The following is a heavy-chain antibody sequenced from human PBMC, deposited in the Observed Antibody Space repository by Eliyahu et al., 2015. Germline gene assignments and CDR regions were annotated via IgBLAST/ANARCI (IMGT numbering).Heavy chain of an antibody. Sequence: QVQLLESGGRGVQPGRSLRLXCVAXGFSLXPXXTHWVRPXPGKGLXWVXVIRPGGGETXYDDSVEGRFSVSRDTSKNTVHLQMNNLRVEDTAKYLCVRSTYYHDSSGSDVFDVWGHGTVVTVSS. CDR3: VRSTYYHDSSGSDVFDV. CDR2: IRPGGGET. J-gene: IGHJ3*01. V-gene: IGHV3-33*01. D-gene: IGHD3-22*01. CDR1: GFSLXPXX.